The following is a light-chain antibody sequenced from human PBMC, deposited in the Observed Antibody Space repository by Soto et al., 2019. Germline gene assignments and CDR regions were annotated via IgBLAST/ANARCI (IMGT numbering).Light chain of an antibody. CDR2: DDS. V-gene: IGLV3-21*02. Sequence: SYELTQPPSVSVAPGQTARITCGGNNIGSKRVHWHQQKPGQAPVLVVHDDSDRPSGIPERLSGSNSGNTATLSISRVEAGDEADYYCQVWDSSSDHRVFGGGTKLTVL. CDR1: NIGSKR. CDR3: QVWDSSSDHRV. J-gene: IGLJ2*01.